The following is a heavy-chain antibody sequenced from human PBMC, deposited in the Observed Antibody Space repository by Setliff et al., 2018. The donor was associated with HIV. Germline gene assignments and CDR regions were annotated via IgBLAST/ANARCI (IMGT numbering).Heavy chain of an antibody. V-gene: IGHV1-18*01. CDR3: ARERLRSSGWYVGVGNYFDY. D-gene: IGHD6-19*01. CDR2: ISTYNGNT. J-gene: IGHJ4*02. Sequence: ASVKVSCKASGYTFISYGISWVRQVPGQGLEWMGWISTYNGNTKYAQRLQGRVTMTRDTFTSTAYMELRSLRSDDTAVYYCARERLRSSGWYVGVGNYFDYWGQGTLVTVSS. CDR1: GYTFISYG.